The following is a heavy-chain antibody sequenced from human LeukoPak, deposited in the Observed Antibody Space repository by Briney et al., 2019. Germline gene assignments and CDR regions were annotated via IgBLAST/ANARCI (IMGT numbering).Heavy chain of an antibody. CDR2: IYYSWST. CDR1: GGSISSGGYY. J-gene: IGHJ5*02. V-gene: IGHV4-31*03. CDR3: ARLAAAAPQGFDP. D-gene: IGHD6-13*01. Sequence: LSLTCTVSGGSISSGGYYWSWIRQHPGKGLEGIGYIYYSWSTYYNPSLKSRVTISVDTSKNQFSLKLSSVTAADTAVYYCARLAAAAPQGFDPWGQGTLVTVSS.